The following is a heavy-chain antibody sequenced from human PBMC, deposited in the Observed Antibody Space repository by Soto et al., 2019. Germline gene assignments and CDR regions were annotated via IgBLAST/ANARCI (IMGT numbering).Heavy chain of an antibody. V-gene: IGHV1-69*19. CDR3: AREVQVRTPAFVY. Sequence: QVQLVQSGAEMKKPGSSVKVSCQSSGGTFNTYAMNWVRQATGQGPEWMGDISPMFGAANYAPKFQGRVTITADESTGTSYMQLSSLTSEDTALYFCAREVQVRTPAFVYWGQGTLVTVSS. J-gene: IGHJ4*02. D-gene: IGHD3-10*01. CDR1: GGTFNTYA. CDR2: ISPMFGAA.